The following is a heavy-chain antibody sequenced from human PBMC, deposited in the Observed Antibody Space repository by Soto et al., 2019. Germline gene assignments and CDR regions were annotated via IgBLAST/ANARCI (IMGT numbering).Heavy chain of an antibody. J-gene: IGHJ5*02. D-gene: IGHD2-2*01. CDR2: IIPIFGTA. V-gene: IGHV1-69*12. Sequence: QVQLVQSVAEVKKPGSSVKFSCKASGGTFSSYAISWVRQAPGQGLEWMGGIIPIFGTANYAQKFQGRVTITADESTSTAYMELSSLRAEDTAVYYCARGSRPILVPAAENCFDPWGQGTLVPVSS. CDR1: GGTFSSYA. CDR3: ARGSRPILVPAAENCFDP.